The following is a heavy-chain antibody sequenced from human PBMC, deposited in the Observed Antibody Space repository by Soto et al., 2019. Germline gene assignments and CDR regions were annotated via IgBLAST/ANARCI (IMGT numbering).Heavy chain of an antibody. V-gene: IGHV1-18*01. CDR1: GYTFTSYG. CDR2: ISAYNGNT. CDR3: ARDLPDIVVVPATKNYYYGMDV. J-gene: IGHJ6*02. Sequence: QVQLVQSGAEVKKPGASVKVSCKASGYTFTSYGISWVRQAPGQGLEWMGWISAYNGNTNYAQKLQGRVTMTTDTSTSTAYMGLRRLRSDDTAVYYCARDLPDIVVVPATKNYYYGMDVWGQGTTVTVSS. D-gene: IGHD2-2*01.